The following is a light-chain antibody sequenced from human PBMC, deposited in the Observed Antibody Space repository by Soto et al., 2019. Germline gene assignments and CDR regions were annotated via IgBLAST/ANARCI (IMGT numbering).Light chain of an antibody. J-gene: IGLJ3*02. CDR1: SSDVGAYNS. CDR3: SSYTSTSAWV. Sequence: QSVLTQPASVSGSPGQSITISCTGTSSDVGAYNSVSWYQQHPGKAPQLMIYEVSNQPSGVSNRFSGSKSGNTASLTISGLQAEDETDYYCSSYTSTSAWVFGGGTKVTVL. CDR2: EVS. V-gene: IGLV2-14*01.